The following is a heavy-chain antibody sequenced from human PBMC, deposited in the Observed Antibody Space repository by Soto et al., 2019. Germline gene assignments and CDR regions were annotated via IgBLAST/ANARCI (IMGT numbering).Heavy chain of an antibody. V-gene: IGHV3-33*01. J-gene: IGHJ4*02. D-gene: IGHD3-22*01. Sequence: PGGSLRLSCAASGFTFSRYGMHWVRQAPGKGLEWVAVIWYDGSNKYYADSVKGRFTISRDNSKNTLYLQMNSLRAEDTAVYYCARDYDSSGYPRYYFDYWGQGTLVTVSS. CDR1: GFTFSRYG. CDR3: ARDYDSSGYPRYYFDY. CDR2: IWYDGSNK.